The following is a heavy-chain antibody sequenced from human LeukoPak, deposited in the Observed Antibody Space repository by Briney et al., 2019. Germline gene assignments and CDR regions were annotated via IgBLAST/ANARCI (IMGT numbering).Heavy chain of an antibody. CDR1: GGSFSGYC. D-gene: IGHD1-26*01. CDR3: ARVIVGATKQVP. V-gene: IGHV4-34*01. J-gene: IGHJ3*01. CDR2: INHSGST. Sequence: SQTLSLTLAVDGGSFSGYCWSWIRQPPGKWLESIGEINHSGSTHSSPSLKCRVTISVDTSKNRCSLKLSSVTAADTVVYYCARVIVGATKQVPWGQGKMVTVSS.